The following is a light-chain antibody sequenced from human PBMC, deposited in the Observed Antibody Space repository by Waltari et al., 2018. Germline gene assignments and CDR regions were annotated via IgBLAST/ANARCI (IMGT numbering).Light chain of an antibody. CDR3: QQYNSESYT. CDR2: RAS. J-gene: IGKJ2*01. Sequence: DIQMTQSPSTLSASVGDRVTTTCRAKESITKWLAWYQHTPGKAPKLLIYRASTLERGVPSRFSGSGSGTEFTLTISSLQPDDFATYYCQQYNSESYTFGQGTKLEIK. CDR1: ESITKW. V-gene: IGKV1-5*03.